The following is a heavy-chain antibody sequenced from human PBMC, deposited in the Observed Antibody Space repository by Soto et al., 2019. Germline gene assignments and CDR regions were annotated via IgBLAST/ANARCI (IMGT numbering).Heavy chain of an antibody. CDR2: ISGSGGST. CDR3: AKDLSSGYSYGERYYYYGMDV. J-gene: IGHJ6*02. D-gene: IGHD5-18*01. CDR1: GFTFSSYA. Sequence: EVQLLESGGGLVQPGGSLRLSCAASGFTFSSYAMSWVRQAPGKGLEWVSAISGSGGSTYYADSVKGRFTISRDNSKNTLYLQMNSLRAEDTAVYYCAKDLSSGYSYGERYYYYGMDVWGQGTTVTVSS. V-gene: IGHV3-23*01.